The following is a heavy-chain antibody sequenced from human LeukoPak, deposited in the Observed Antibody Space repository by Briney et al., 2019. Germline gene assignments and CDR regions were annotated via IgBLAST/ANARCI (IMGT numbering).Heavy chain of an antibody. J-gene: IGHJ4*02. CDR2: ISSSSSYI. CDR3: ARERGY. D-gene: IGHD6-13*01. V-gene: IGHV3-21*01. CDR1: GFTFSSYE. Sequence: GGSLRLSCAASGFTFSSYEMNWVRQAPGKGLEWVSSISSSSSYIYYADSVKGRFTISRDNAKNSLYLQMNSLRAEDTAVYYCARERGYWGQGTLVTVSS.